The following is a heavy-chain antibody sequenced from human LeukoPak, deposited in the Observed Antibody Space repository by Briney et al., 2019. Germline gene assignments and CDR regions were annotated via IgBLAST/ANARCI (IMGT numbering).Heavy chain of an antibody. Sequence: SVKVSCKASGGTFSSYAISWVRQAPGQGLEWMGGIIPIFGTANYAQKFQGRVTITADESTSTAYMGLSSLRSEDTAVYYCARESPVYSSASAFFDYWGQGTLVTVSS. D-gene: IGHD6-25*01. CDR2: IIPIFGTA. J-gene: IGHJ4*02. V-gene: IGHV1-69*13. CDR3: ARESPVYSSASAFFDY. CDR1: GGTFSSYA.